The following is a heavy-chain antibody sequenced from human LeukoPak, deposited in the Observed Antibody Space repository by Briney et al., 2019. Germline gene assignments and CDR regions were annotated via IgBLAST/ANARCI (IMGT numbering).Heavy chain of an antibody. D-gene: IGHD5-12*01. CDR1: GGCFTSYY. CDR2: IYYSGST. J-gene: IGHJ5*02. Sequence: AETLSLTCDVQGGCFTSYYWGGFGKPPGKGWGGIGRIYYSGSTYYNPSLKSRVTISVDTTKNQFSLRLSSVTAAKTPVYISARHPVGKVRYDSSFDPWGQGTLVTVSS. V-gene: IGHV4-39*01. CDR3: ARHPVGKVRYDSSFDP.